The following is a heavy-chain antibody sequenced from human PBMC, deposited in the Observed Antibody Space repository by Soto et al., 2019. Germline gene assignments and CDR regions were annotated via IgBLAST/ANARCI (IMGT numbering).Heavy chain of an antibody. CDR3: ARLRGLVDY. CDR2: VYYSGNT. CDR1: GGSISSSNFY. V-gene: IGHV4-39*02. J-gene: IGHJ4*02. Sequence: QLQLQESGPGLVKPSETLSLTCTVSGGSISSSNFYWGWIRQPPGKGLEWIGNVYYSGNTYFNPSLKSRVTISVDTSKNHFSLKLSSVTAADTAVYHCARLRGLVDYWGQGTLVTVSS. D-gene: IGHD3-9*01.